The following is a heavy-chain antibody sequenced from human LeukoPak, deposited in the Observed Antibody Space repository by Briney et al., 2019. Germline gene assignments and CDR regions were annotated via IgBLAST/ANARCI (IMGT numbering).Heavy chain of an antibody. Sequence: GGSLRLSCAASGFTFSSYGMHWVRQAPGKGLEWVAFIRYDGSNKYYADSVKGRCTISRDNSKNTLYLQLSNLRAEDTALYYCVRSGAYPPNWFDPWGQGTLVTVSS. D-gene: IGHD7-27*01. CDR3: VRSGAYPPNWFDP. V-gene: IGHV3-30*02. CDR1: GFTFSSYG. J-gene: IGHJ5*02. CDR2: IRYDGSNK.